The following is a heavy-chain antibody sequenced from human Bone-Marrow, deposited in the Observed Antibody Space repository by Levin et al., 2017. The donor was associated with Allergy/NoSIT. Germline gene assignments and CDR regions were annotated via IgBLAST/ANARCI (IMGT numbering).Heavy chain of an antibody. D-gene: IGHD3-3*01. V-gene: IGHV3-23*01. Sequence: PGGSLRLSCAASGFTFRNYAMSWVRQAPGRGLEWVSGINTSGTATAYAASARGRFTISRDNSKNTLSLQMNSLRAEDTALYYCVKYFLTDAESGPGYWGEGTLVTVSS. J-gene: IGHJ4*02. CDR1: GFTFRNYA. CDR2: INTSGTAT. CDR3: VKYFLTDAESGPGY.